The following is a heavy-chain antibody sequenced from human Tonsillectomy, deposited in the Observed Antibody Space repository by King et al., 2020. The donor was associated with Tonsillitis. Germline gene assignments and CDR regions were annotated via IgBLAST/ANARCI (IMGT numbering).Heavy chain of an antibody. Sequence: VQLVESGGGLVQPGGSLRLSCAASGFTFGDHCMSWVRQTPGKGLEGVAKIRRDGRQKFYVDSVNGRFDISRDNAKNSVFLQMNSLRAEDTAIYYCVRDWRERHNASFDSWGQGVLVTVSP. V-gene: IGHV3-7*01. CDR2: IRRDGRQK. CDR1: GFTFGDHC. CDR3: VRDWRERHNASFDS. D-gene: IGHD5-24*01. J-gene: IGHJ4*02.